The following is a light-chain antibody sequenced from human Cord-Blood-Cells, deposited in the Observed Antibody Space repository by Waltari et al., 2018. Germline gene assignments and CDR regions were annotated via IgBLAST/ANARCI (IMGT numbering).Light chain of an antibody. CDR2: AAS. V-gene: IGKV1-39*01. Sequence: IQMTQSPSSLSASVGARVTITCLASKSISSYLNWYQQNPGKAPKLLIYAASSLQSGVPSRFSVSGSGTDFTLTISSLQPEDFATYYCQQSYSTPFTFGPGTKVDIK. CDR1: KSISSY. J-gene: IGKJ3*01. CDR3: QQSYSTPFT.